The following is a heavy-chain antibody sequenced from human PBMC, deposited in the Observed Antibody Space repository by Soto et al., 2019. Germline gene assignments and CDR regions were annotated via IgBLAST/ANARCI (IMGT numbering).Heavy chain of an antibody. J-gene: IGHJ6*02. CDR3: ARGRRGFWSGSTRYYYYGMDV. Sequence: PSETLSLTCAVYGGSFSGYYWSWIRQPPGKGLEWIGEINHSGSTNYNPSLKSRVTISVDTSKNQFSLKLSSVTAADTAVYYCARGRRGFWSGSTRYYYYGMDVWGQGTTVTVSS. CDR2: INHSGST. CDR1: GGSFSGYY. V-gene: IGHV4-34*01. D-gene: IGHD3-3*01.